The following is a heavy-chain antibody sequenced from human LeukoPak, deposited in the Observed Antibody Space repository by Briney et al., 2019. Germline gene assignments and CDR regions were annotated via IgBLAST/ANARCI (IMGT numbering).Heavy chain of an antibody. V-gene: IGHV3-21*01. CDR1: GFTFSSYS. D-gene: IGHD3-10*01. CDR2: ISSSSSYI. CDR3: ARDPLLWSRGDYYYGMDV. J-gene: IGHJ6*04. Sequence: GGSLRLSCAAFGFTFSSYSMNWVRQAPGKGLEWVSSISSSSSYIYYADSVKGRFTISRDNAKNSLYLQMNSLRAEDTAVYYRARDPLLWSRGDYYYGMDVWGKGTTVTVSS.